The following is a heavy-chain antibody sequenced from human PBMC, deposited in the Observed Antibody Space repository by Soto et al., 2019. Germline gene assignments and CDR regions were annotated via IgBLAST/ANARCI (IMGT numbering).Heavy chain of an antibody. D-gene: IGHD3-10*01. J-gene: IGHJ6*04. Sequence: VQLVESGGGLVQPGGSLRLSCAASGFTLSGRSMHWVRQAPGKGLVWVSGIDNAGTDSTYADSVKGRFTSSRDNDKNMLYLQMNSLRVEDTAVYYCARGWFGPDVWGKGTTVTVSS. CDR3: ARGWFGPDV. CDR2: IDNAGTDS. CDR1: GFTLSGRS. V-gene: IGHV3-74*01.